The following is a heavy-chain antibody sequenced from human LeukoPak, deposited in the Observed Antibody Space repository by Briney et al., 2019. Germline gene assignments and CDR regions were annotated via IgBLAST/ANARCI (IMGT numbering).Heavy chain of an antibody. CDR3: ARHPNHWHYDSSGKTLDY. J-gene: IGHJ4*02. V-gene: IGHV1-3*01. Sequence: GASVKVSCKASGYTFTSYAMHWVRQAPGQRLEWMGWIIAGNGNTKYSQKFQGRVTITRDTSASTAYMELSSLRSEDTAVYYCARHPNHWHYDSSGKTLDYWGQGTLVTVSS. CDR1: GYTFTSYA. CDR2: IIAGNGNT. D-gene: IGHD3-22*01.